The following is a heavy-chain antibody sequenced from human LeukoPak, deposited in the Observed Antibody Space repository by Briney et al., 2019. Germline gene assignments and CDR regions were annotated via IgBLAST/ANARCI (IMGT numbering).Heavy chain of an antibody. Sequence: GGSLRLFCAASGFTFSSYGMHWVRQAPGKGLEWVAVISYDGSNKYYADSVKGRFTISRDNSKNTLYLQMNSLRAEDTAVYYCAKDASFGELPNLFDYWGQGTLVTVSS. CDR2: ISYDGSNK. CDR3: AKDASFGELPNLFDY. CDR1: GFTFSSYG. D-gene: IGHD3-10*01. J-gene: IGHJ4*02. V-gene: IGHV3-30*18.